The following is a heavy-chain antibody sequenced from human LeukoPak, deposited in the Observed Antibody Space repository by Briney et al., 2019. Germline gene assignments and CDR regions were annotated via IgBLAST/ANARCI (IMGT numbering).Heavy chain of an antibody. V-gene: IGHV3-9*03. Sequence: GGSLRLSCAASGFTFDDYAMHWVRQAPGKGLEWVSGISWNSDNVDYADSVKGRFTISRDNAKNSLYLQMNSLRTEDMALYYCAKDRGIAAAVDAFDIWGQGTMVTVSS. CDR3: AKDRGIAAAVDAFDI. D-gene: IGHD6-13*01. CDR1: GFTFDDYA. CDR2: ISWNSDNV. J-gene: IGHJ3*02.